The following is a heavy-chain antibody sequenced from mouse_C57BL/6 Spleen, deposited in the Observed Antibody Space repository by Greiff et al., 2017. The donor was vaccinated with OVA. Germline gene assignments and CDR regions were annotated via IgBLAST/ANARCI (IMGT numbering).Heavy chain of an antibody. CDR2: INPSTGGT. D-gene: IGHD2-1*01. CDR3: ARGNSLGY. V-gene: IGHV1-42*01. Sequence: EVQLQQSGPELVKPGASVKISCKASGYSFTGYYMNWVKQSPEKSLEWIGEINPSTGGTTYNQKFKAKATLTVDKSSSTAYMQLKSLTSEDSAVYYCARGNSLGYWGQGTTLTVSS. J-gene: IGHJ2*01. CDR1: GYSFTGYY.